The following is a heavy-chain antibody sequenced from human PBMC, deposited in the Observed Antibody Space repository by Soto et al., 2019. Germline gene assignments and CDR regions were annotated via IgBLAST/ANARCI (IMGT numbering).Heavy chain of an antibody. Sequence: GGSLRLSCAASGFTLRSYWMHWVRQAPGGGLVWVSRIDGSGSNTFYADSVKGRFTISRDNAKNTLYLQMNNLSPEDTAVYYCARNLNGSGNWDYWGQGNLVTVSS. CDR3: ARNLNGSGNWDY. D-gene: IGHD1-1*01. CDR1: GFTLRSYW. V-gene: IGHV3-74*01. J-gene: IGHJ4*02. CDR2: IDGSGSNT.